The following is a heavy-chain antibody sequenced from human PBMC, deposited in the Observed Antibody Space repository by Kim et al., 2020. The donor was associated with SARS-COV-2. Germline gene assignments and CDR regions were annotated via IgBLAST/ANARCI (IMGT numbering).Heavy chain of an antibody. V-gene: IGHV3-74*01. Sequence: GGSLRLSCAGSGFIFSHYWMHWVRQAPGKGLEWVSRISSDWSFTGYADSVNGRFTSSRDKAKNTLYLQMNRLRAEDTAVYYCAHSGFGWLLSPWGQGTLGTVSS. CDR2: ISSDWSFT. J-gene: IGHJ5*02. D-gene: IGHD3-9*01. CDR1: GFIFSHYW. CDR3: AHSGFGWLLSP.